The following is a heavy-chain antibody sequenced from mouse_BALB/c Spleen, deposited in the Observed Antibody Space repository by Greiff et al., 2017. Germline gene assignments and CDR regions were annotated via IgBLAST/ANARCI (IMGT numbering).Heavy chain of an antibody. CDR1: GFNIKDYY. Sequence: EVNVVESGAELVRSGASVKLSCTASGFNIKDYYMHWVKQRPEQGLEWIGWIDPENGDTEYAPKFQGKATMTADTSSNTAYLQLSSLTSEDTAVYYCNAFYDDGAMDYWGQGTSVTVSS. D-gene: IGHD2-3*01. J-gene: IGHJ4*01. CDR3: NAFYDDGAMDY. CDR2: IDPENGDT. V-gene: IGHV14-4*02.